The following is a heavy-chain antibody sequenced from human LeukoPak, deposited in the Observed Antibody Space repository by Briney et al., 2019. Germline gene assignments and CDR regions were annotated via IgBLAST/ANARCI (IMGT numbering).Heavy chain of an antibody. CDR3: AKGGKWDVTPFDY. V-gene: IGHV3-23*01. J-gene: IGHJ4*02. Sequence: GGSLRLSCAASGFTFTSYSMNWVRQAPGKGLEWVSPISGGGGSTYYADSVKGRFTIPRDNSKNTLYLQVNSLRGEDTAVYYCAKGGKWDVTPFDYWGQGTLVTVSS. CDR1: GFTFTSYS. CDR2: ISGGGGST. D-gene: IGHD1-26*01.